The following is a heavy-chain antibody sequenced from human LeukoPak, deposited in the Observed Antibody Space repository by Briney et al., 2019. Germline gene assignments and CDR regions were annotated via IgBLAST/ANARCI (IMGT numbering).Heavy chain of an antibody. V-gene: IGHV3-23*01. CDR1: GFTLSSYA. CDR2: ISGSGGST. D-gene: IGHD4-17*01. CDR3: AKDPADYGDSMYYVDY. J-gene: IGHJ4*02. Sequence: GASLRLSCAASGFTLSSYAMRWVRQAPGKGREWFSAISGSGGSTYYADSVKGRFTISRDKSKHTLYLQMNSPRAEDTAVYYCAKDPADYGDSMYYVDYSGQGTLATASS.